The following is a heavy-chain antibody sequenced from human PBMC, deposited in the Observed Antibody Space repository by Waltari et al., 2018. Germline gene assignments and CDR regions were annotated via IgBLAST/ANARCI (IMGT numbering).Heavy chain of an antibody. J-gene: IGHJ4*02. CDR1: GFTFSSYG. Sequence: EVQLVESGGGLVQPGGSLRLSCEASGFTFSSYGMNWVRQAPGKGLEWISYISGSGTTIYYADSVKGRFTISRDDAENSLYLQMNSLRAEDTALYYCARRFDSWGQGTRVTVSS. V-gene: IGHV3-48*03. CDR2: ISGSGTTI. CDR3: ARRFDS.